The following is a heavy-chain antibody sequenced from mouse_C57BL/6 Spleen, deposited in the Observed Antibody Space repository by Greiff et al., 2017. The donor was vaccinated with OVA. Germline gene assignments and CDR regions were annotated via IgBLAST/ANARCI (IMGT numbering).Heavy chain of an antibody. CDR1: GYTFTSYG. Sequence: VQLQESGAELARPGASVKLSCKASGYTFTSYGISWVKQRTGQGLEWIGEIYPRSGNTYYNEKFKGKATLTADKSSSTAYMELRSLAYEDSAVYFCTRGEPDFDYWGQGPTLTVST. CDR2: IYPRSGNT. CDR3: TRGEPDFDY. J-gene: IGHJ2*01. V-gene: IGHV1-81*01.